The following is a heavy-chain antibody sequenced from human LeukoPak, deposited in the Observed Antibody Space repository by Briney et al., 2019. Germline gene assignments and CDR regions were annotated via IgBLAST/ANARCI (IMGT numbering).Heavy chain of an antibody. J-gene: IGHJ4*02. V-gene: IGHV4-39*07. CDR1: GGSISSSSYY. D-gene: IGHD4-11*01. Sequence: SETLSLTCTVSGGSISSSSYYWGWIRQPPGKGLEWTGSIYYSGSTYYNPSLKSRVTISVDTSKNQFSLKLSSVTAADTAVYYCARAPYNSKYYITDWGRGTLVTVSS. CDR3: ARAPYNSKYYITD. CDR2: IYYSGST.